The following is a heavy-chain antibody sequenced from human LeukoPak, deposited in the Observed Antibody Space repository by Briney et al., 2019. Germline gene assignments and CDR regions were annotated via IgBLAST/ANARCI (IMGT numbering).Heavy chain of an antibody. J-gene: IGHJ4*02. CDR2: ISSNGGST. CDR3: VKYLYGSGSYYNNY. V-gene: IGHV3-64D*06. D-gene: IGHD3-10*01. CDR1: GFTFSSYE. Sequence: PGGSLRLSCSASGFTFSSYEMHWVRQAPGKGLECVPAISSNGGSTYYADFVKGRFTISRDNSKNTLYLQMTSLRAEDTAVYYCVKYLYGSGSYYNNYWGQGTLVTVSS.